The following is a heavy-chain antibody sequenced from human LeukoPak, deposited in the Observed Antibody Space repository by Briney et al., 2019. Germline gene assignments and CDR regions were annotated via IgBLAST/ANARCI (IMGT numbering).Heavy chain of an antibody. CDR2: INYSEST. V-gene: IGHV4-59*01. J-gene: IGHJ3*02. CDR1: GGSISSYY. Sequence: PSETLSLTCAVSGGSISSYYWSWIRQPPGKGLEWIGYINYSESTNYNTSLKSRVTMSVDTSKNQFSLRLSSVTAADTAVYYCARDVDSSSWNDAFDIWGQGTMVTVSS. D-gene: IGHD6-13*01. CDR3: ARDVDSSSWNDAFDI.